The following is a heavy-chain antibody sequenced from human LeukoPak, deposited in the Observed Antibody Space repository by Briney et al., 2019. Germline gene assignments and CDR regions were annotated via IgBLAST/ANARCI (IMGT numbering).Heavy chain of an antibody. V-gene: IGHV1-46*01. CDR2: INPSGGST. Sequence: GASVKVSCKASGYTFTSYYMHWVRQAPGQGLEWMGIINPSGGSTSYAQKFQGRVTMARDTSTSTVYMEPSSLRSEDTAVYYCARDGGSYLNNYYYYGMDVWGQGTTVTVSS. CDR1: GYTFTSYY. CDR3: ARDGGSYLNNYYYYGMDV. J-gene: IGHJ6*02. D-gene: IGHD1-26*01.